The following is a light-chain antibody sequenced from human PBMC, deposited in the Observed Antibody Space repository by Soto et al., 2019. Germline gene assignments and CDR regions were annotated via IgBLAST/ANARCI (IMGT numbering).Light chain of an antibody. CDR1: QSVDNY. CDR2: DAS. V-gene: IGKV3-11*01. Sequence: EIVLTQSQATLSLSTGESATLSCRARQSVDNYLAGYQQKPGQAPKLLIYDASYLDYGIPARFSGSGSGKDFTLTVSGLGPEDFAVYYCQQRTNWPPLTFGGETKVEMK. CDR3: QQRTNWPPLT. J-gene: IGKJ4*01.